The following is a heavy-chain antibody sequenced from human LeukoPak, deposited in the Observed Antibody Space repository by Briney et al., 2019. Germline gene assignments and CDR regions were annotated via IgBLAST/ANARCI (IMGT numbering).Heavy chain of an antibody. J-gene: IGHJ4*02. CDR3: ARPDYGGNPSHFDY. Sequence: SETLSLTCAAYGGSFSGYYWSWIRQPPGKGPEWIGEINHSGSTNYNPSLKSRVTISVDTSKNQFSLKLSSVTAADTAVYYCARPDYGGNPSHFDYWGQGTLVTVSS. D-gene: IGHD4-17*01. CDR1: GGSFSGYY. CDR2: INHSGST. V-gene: IGHV4-34*01.